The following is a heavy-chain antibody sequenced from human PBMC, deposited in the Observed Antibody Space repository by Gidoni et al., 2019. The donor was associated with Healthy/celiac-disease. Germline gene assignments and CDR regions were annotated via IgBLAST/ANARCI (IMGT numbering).Heavy chain of an antibody. V-gene: IGHV3-33*01. Sequence: AVIWYDGSNKYYADSVKGRFTISRDNSKNTLYLQMNSLRAEDTAVYYCARGTGWGTSLDPWGQGTLVTVSS. CDR3: ARGTGWGTSLDP. J-gene: IGHJ5*02. D-gene: IGHD1-7*01. CDR2: IWYDGSNK.